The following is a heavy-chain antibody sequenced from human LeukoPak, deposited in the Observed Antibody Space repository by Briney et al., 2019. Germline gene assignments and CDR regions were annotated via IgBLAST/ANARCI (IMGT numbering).Heavy chain of an antibody. CDR2: IYTSGST. J-gene: IGHJ4*02. CDR1: GGSIRTYY. Sequence: PSETLSLTCTVSGGSIRTYYWSWIRQPPGKGLEWIGYIYTSGSTNYNPSLKSRVTMSLDTSENQFSLKLGSVTAADTAVYYCARGDFFRYYFDYWGQGTLVTVSS. CDR3: ARGDFFRYYFDY. V-gene: IGHV4-4*09. D-gene: IGHD2/OR15-2a*01.